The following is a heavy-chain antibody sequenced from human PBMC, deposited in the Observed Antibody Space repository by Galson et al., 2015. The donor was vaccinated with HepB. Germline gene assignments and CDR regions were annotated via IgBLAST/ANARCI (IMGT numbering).Heavy chain of an antibody. CDR1: GYTFTSYH. CDR3: ARDGHCSGGSCYSGRDYYYYGMDV. J-gene: IGHJ6*02. Sequence: SVKVSCKASGYTFTSYHMHWVRQAPGQGLEWMGIINPSGGSTSYAQKFQGRVTMTRDTSTSTVYMELSSLRSEDTAVYYCARDGHCSGGSCYSGRDYYYYGMDVWGQGTTVTVSS. D-gene: IGHD2-15*01. CDR2: INPSGGST. V-gene: IGHV1-46*01.